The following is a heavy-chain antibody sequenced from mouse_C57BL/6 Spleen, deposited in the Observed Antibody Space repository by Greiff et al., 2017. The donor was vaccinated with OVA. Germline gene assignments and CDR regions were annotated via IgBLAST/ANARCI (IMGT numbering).Heavy chain of an antibody. J-gene: IGHJ2*01. V-gene: IGHV1-69*01. Sequence: VQLQQSGAELVMPGASVKLSCKASGYTFTSYWMHWVKQRPGQGLEWIGEIDPSDSYTNYNQKFKGKSTLTVDKSSSTAYMQLSSLTSEDSAVYYCARRVATGFDYWGQGTTLTVSS. CDR3: ARRVATGFDY. CDR1: GYTFTSYW. D-gene: IGHD1-1*01. CDR2: IDPSDSYT.